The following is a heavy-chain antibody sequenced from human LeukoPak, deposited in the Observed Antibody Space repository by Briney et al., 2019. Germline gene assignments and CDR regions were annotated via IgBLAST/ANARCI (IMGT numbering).Heavy chain of an antibody. CDR2: IYYSGST. V-gene: IGHV4-39*01. CDR1: GGSISGSRYY. CDR3: ARQEGGIQQWSYYFDF. Sequence: PSETLSLTCTVSGGSISGSRYYWGWIRQSPGKGLEWIGTIYYSGSTYYNPSLKSRVTMSVDTSKNQFSLELTSVTPADTALYYCARQEGGIQQWSYYFDFWGQGTLVTVSS. D-gene: IGHD5-18*01. J-gene: IGHJ4*02.